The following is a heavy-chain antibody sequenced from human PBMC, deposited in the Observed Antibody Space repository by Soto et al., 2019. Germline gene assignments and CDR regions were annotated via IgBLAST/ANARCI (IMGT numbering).Heavy chain of an antibody. CDR3: ATDIAVARGWFDP. CDR1: GGSISSYY. V-gene: IGHV4-59*01. J-gene: IGHJ5*02. D-gene: IGHD6-19*01. Sequence: SETLSLTCTVSGGSISSYYWSWIRQPPGKGLEWIGYIYYSGSTNYNPSPKSRVTISVDTSKNQFSLKLSSVTAADTAVYYCATDIAVARGWFDPWGQGTLVTVSS. CDR2: IYYSGST.